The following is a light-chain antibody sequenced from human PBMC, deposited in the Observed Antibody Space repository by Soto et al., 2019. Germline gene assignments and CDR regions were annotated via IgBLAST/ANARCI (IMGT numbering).Light chain of an antibody. CDR2: DVI. CDR1: SRENCGYNY. CDR3: ASYASSNTVL. V-gene: IGLV2-14*03. J-gene: IGLJ2*01. Sequence: QSLLTQPDSPSGSPRQSVPLSLPGTSRENCGYNYFSWNQKHPRKTPKLMIYDVIYRPSGVSNRFSGSKSGNTASLTISGFQAEDEADYYCASYASSNTVLFGGGTKVTVL.